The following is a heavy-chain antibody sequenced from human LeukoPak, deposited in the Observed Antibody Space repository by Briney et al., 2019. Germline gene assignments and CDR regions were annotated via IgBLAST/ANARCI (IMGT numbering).Heavy chain of an antibody. Sequence: GGSLRLSCAASGFTFSSYSMNWVRHAPGKGLEWVSSISSSSDYIYFADSVKGRFTISRDNAKNSLYLQMNSLRAEDTAVYYCARETTVTSGWFDHWGQGTLVTVSS. J-gene: IGHJ5*02. CDR3: ARETTVTSGWFDH. V-gene: IGHV3-21*01. D-gene: IGHD4-17*01. CDR2: ISSSSDYI. CDR1: GFTFSSYS.